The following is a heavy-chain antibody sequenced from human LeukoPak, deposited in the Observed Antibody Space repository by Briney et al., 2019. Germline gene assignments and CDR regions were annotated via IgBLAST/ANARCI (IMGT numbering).Heavy chain of an antibody. CDR1: GGSISSSSYY. CDR3: ARFPHLYKRSDTIFHDY. CDR2: IYYSGST. J-gene: IGHJ4*02. Sequence: SETLSLTCTVSGGSISSSSYYWGWIRQPPGKGLEWIGSIYYSGSTYYNPSLKSRVTISVDTSKNQFSLKLSSVTAADTAVYYCARFPHLYKRSDTIFHDYWGQGTLVTVSS. V-gene: IGHV4-39*07. D-gene: IGHD3-9*01.